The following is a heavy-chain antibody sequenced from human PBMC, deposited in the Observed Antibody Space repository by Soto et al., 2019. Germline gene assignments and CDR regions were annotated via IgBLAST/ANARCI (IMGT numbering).Heavy chain of an antibody. CDR2: ISAYNGNT. D-gene: IGHD1-26*01. V-gene: IGHV1-18*01. CDR3: ARDVAGIVGARVGMDV. Sequence: QVQLVQSGAEVKKPGASVKVSCKASGYTFTSYGISWVRQAPGQGLEWMGWISAYNGNTNYAQKLKGRVTMTTDTSTRTAYMELRSLRSNDTAVYYCARDVAGIVGARVGMDVWGQGTTVTVSS. J-gene: IGHJ6*02. CDR1: GYTFTSYG.